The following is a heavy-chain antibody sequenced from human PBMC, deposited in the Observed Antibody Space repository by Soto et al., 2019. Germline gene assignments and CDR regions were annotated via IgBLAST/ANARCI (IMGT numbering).Heavy chain of an antibody. CDR1: GYSFTSYW. D-gene: IGHD2-2*01. CDR3: ARGYCSSTSCYHYGMDV. Sequence: PGESLKISCKGSGYSFTSYWIGWVRQMPRKGLEWMGIIYPGDSDTRYSPSFQGQVTISADKSISTAYLQWSSLKASDTAMYYCARGYCSSTSCYHYGMDVWGQGTTVTVSS. V-gene: IGHV5-51*01. J-gene: IGHJ6*02. CDR2: IYPGDSDT.